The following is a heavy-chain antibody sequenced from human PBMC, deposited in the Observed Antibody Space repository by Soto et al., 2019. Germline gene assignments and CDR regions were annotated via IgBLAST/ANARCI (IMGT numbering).Heavy chain of an antibody. CDR3: ARVGINDYFYCASGVYNRFAS. Sequence: SETRSLPWTGSGGSLSSYYWSGIRQPPGKGLEWIGYIYYSGSTNYNPSPKSRVTISVDTSKNQFSLKLSSVTAADTAVYYCARVGINDYFYCASGVYNRFASWAQRSPVPVSS. V-gene: IGHV4-59*01. CDR1: GGSLSSYY. J-gene: IGHJ5*01. CDR2: IYYSGST. D-gene: IGHD3-9*01.